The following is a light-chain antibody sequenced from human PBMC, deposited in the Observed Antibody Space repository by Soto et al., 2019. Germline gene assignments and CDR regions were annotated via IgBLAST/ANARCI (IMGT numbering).Light chain of an antibody. CDR1: QSVSSSY. CDR2: GAS. CDR3: QQYGSSPT. V-gene: IGKV3-20*01. J-gene: IGKJ1*01. Sequence: EIVVTQSPGTLSLSPGERATLSCRASQSVSSSYLAWYQQKPGQAPRLLIYGASGRATGIPDRFSGSGSGTDFTLTISRLEPEEFAVYYCQQYGSSPTFGQGPKVEIK.